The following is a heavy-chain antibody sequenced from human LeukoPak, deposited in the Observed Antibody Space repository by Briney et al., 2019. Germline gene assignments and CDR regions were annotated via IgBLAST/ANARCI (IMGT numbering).Heavy chain of an antibody. Sequence: SETLSLTCTVSGGSISSSSYYWGWIRQPPGKGLEWIGSIYYSGSTYYNPSLKSRVTISVDTSKNQFSLKLSSVTAADTAAYYHARRATGTTTYFDYWGQGTLVTVSS. J-gene: IGHJ4*02. CDR3: ARRATGTTTYFDY. D-gene: IGHD1-1*01. V-gene: IGHV4-39*01. CDR1: GGSISSSSYY. CDR2: IYYSGST.